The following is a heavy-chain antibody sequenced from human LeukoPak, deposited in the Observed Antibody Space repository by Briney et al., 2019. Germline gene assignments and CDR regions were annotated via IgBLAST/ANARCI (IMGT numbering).Heavy chain of an antibody. Sequence: HGESLKVSCKGSGYSFTSYWISWVRQMPGKGLEWMGRIDPSDSYTNYSPSFQGHVTISADKSISTAYPQWSSLKASDTAMYYCARHSSGYDSSPCGYWGQGTLVTVSS. CDR3: ARHSSGYDSSPCGY. CDR1: GYSFTSYW. CDR2: IDPSDSYT. D-gene: IGHD5-12*01. J-gene: IGHJ4*02. V-gene: IGHV5-10-1*01.